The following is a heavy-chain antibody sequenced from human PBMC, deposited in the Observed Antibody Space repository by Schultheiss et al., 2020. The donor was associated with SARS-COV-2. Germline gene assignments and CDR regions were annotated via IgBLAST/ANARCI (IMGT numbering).Heavy chain of an antibody. CDR1: GFTFSIYA. CDR3: ARDHPLYYYDSRPPGGRGYGMDV. J-gene: IGHJ6*02. Sequence: GGSLRLSCAASGFTFSIYAMHWVRQAPGKGLEWVAVISSDGSYKHYADSVKGRFTISRDNSKNTLYLQMNSLRAEDTAVYYCARDHPLYYYDSRPPGGRGYGMDVWGQGTTVTVSS. D-gene: IGHD3-22*01. CDR2: ISSDGSYK. V-gene: IGHV3-30*04.